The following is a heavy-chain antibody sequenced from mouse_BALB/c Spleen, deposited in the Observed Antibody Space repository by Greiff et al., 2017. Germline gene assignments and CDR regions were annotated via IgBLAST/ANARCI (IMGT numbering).Heavy chain of an antibody. CDR1: GYAFTNYL. CDR3: AREEDDYDVGGFDY. D-gene: IGHD2-4*01. J-gene: IGHJ2*01. V-gene: IGHV1-54*01. Sequence: VQLQQSGAELVRPGTSVKVSCKASGYAFTNYLIEWVKQRPGQGLEWIGVINPGSGGTNYNEKFKGKATLTADKSSSTAYMQLSSLTSDDSAVYFCAREEDDYDVGGFDYWGQGTTLTVSS. CDR2: INPGSGGT.